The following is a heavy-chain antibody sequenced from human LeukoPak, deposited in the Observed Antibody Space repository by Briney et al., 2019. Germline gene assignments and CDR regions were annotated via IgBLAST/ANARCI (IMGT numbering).Heavy chain of an antibody. Sequence: GGSLRLSCATSGFSFNDAWFDWVRQAPGKGLEWVGRIKGKSAGGATDYAAPVKDRFTISRDDSKNTLYLQMNSLKIEDTAVYYCTTVSHFGLGGQGTLVTVSS. V-gene: IGHV3-15*01. D-gene: IGHD3-10*01. J-gene: IGHJ1*01. CDR1: GFSFNDAW. CDR3: TTVSHFGL. CDR2: IKGKSAGGAT.